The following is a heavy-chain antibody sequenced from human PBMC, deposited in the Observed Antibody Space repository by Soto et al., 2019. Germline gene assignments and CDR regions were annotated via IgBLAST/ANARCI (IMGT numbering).Heavy chain of an antibody. CDR3: VKHSEYQLLSWFDP. D-gene: IGHD2-2*01. CDR2: ISAGGGNT. V-gene: IGHV3-23*01. J-gene: IGHJ5*02. CDR1: GFSFSTYA. Sequence: EVPLLESGGGLVQPGGCLRLSCAASGFSFSTYAMSWVRQAPGKGLEWVSGISAGGGNTFYADSVRGRFTISRDNSKNTLYLQINSLRAEDTALYYCVKHSEYQLLSWFDPWGQGTLVTVSS.